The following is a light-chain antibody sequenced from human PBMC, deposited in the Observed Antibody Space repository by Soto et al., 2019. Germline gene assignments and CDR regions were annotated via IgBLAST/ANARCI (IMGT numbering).Light chain of an antibody. CDR1: TGAVTNGHY. Sequence: QAVVTQEPSLTVSPGGTVTLTCGSSTGAVTNGHYPYWFQQKPGQAPRTLIYDTNNRHSWTPARFSASLLGGKAALILSGAQPEDEAEYYCLLSCSGARVFGGGTKLTVL. CDR2: DTN. J-gene: IGLJ2*01. V-gene: IGLV7-46*01. CDR3: LLSCSGARV.